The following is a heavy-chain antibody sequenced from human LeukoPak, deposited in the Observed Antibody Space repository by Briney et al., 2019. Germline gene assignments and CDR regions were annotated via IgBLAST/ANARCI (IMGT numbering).Heavy chain of an antibody. CDR3: VRGSGWLFDS. V-gene: IGHV3-7*04. CDR2: IKQDGSET. Sequence: PGGSLRLSCAASDFTFSDFWMAWVRQAPGKGLEWVAIIKQDGSETHYVASVRGRFSISRDNAKNSLYLQINSLRGEDTAIYYCVRGSGWLFDSWGQGTLVIVSS. J-gene: IGHJ5*01. D-gene: IGHD6-19*01. CDR1: DFTFSDFW.